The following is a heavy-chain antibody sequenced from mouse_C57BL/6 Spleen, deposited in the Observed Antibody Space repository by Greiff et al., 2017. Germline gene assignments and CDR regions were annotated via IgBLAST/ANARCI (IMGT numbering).Heavy chain of an antibody. J-gene: IGHJ3*01. D-gene: IGHD1-1*01. CDR2: IYPRSGNT. CDR3: ARRVTTVVEGAWFAY. V-gene: IGHV1-81*01. CDR1: GYTFTSYG. Sequence: VQLKQSGAELARPGASVKLSCKASGYTFTSYGLSWVKQRTGQGLEWIGEIYPRSGNTYYNEKFKGKATLTADKSSSTAYMELRSLTSEDSAVYFCARRVTTVVEGAWFAYWGQGTLVTVSA.